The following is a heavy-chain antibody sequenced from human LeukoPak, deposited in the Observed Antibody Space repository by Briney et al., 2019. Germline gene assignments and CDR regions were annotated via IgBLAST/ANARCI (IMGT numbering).Heavy chain of an antibody. Sequence: GASVKVSCKASGYTFTSYGISWVRQAPGQGLEWVGWISAYNANTNYAQKLQGRVTMTTDTSTSTAYMELRSLRSDDTAVYYCVREVSEPYYDDSSGYYYFDYWGQGTLVTVSS. J-gene: IGHJ4*02. V-gene: IGHV1-18*01. CDR2: ISAYNANT. CDR3: VREVSEPYYDDSSGYYYFDY. D-gene: IGHD3-22*01. CDR1: GYTFTSYG.